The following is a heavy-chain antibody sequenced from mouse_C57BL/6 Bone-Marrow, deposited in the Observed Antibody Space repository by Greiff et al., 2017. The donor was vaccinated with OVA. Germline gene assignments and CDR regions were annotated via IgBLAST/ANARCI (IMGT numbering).Heavy chain of an antibody. CDR1: GYTFTSYG. V-gene: IGHV1-81*01. D-gene: IGHD2-12*01. CDR2: IYPRSGNT. Sequence: QVQLQQSGAELARPGASVKLSCKASGYTFTSYGISWVKQRTGQGLEWIGEIYPRSGNTYYNEKFKGKATLTSDKSSSTAYMELRSLTSEDSAVYFCARVGAYYSPFAYWGQGTLVTVSA. J-gene: IGHJ3*01. CDR3: ARVGAYYSPFAY.